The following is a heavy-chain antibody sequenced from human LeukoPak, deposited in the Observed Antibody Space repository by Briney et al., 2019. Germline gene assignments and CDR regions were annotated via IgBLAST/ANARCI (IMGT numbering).Heavy chain of an antibody. CDR3: ARGRLYYYDSNGYPPDY. CDR2: INHSGST. Sequence: PSETLSLTCTVSGGSFSGYYWSWIRQPPGKGLEWIGEINHSGSTNYNPSLKSRVTISVDTSKNQFSLKLSSVTAADTAVYYCARGRLYYYDSNGYPPDYWGQGTLVTVSS. J-gene: IGHJ4*02. V-gene: IGHV4-34*01. D-gene: IGHD3-22*01. CDR1: GGSFSGYY.